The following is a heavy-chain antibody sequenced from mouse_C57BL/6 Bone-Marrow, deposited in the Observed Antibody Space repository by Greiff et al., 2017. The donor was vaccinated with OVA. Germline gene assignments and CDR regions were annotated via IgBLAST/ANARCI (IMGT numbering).Heavy chain of an antibody. D-gene: IGHD1-1*01. J-gene: IGHJ4*01. CDR1: GYAFSSSW. CDR2: IYPGDGDT. V-gene: IGHV1-82*01. Sequence: QVQLKQSGPELVKPGASVKISCKASGYAFSSSWMNWVKQRPGKGLEWIGRIYPGDGDTNYNGKFKGKATLTADKSSSTAYMQLSSLTSEDSAVYFCASITTVVATRAMDYWGQGTSVTVSS. CDR3: ASITTVVATRAMDY.